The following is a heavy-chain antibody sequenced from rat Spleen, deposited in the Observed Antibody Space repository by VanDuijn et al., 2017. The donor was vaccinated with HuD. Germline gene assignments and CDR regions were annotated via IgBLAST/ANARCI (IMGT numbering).Heavy chain of an antibody. D-gene: IGHD1-2*01. CDR1: GFTFSNYG. V-gene: IGHV5-19*01. J-gene: IGHJ4*01. CDR2: INPAGGDT. CDR3: AKDMNYFSTYPVYVFDA. Sequence: EVQLVESGGGLVQPGRSLKLSCAASGFTFSNYGMHWIRQAPTKGLEWVSSINPAGGDTYYPDSVKGRFTISRDNAENTVYLQMNSRRSEDTATYYCAKDMNYFSTYPVYVFDAWGQGASVTVSS.